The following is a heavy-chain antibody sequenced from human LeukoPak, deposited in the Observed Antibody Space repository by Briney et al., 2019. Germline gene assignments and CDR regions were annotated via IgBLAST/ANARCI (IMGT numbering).Heavy chain of an antibody. J-gene: IGHJ4*02. CDR3: ARGSMVRGATGY. D-gene: IGHD3-10*01. V-gene: IGHV4-59*01. CDR1: GGSISSYY. CDR2: IYYSGST. Sequence: SETLSLTCTVSGGSISSYYWSWIRQPPGKGLEWIGYIYYSGSTNYNPSLKSRVTISVVTSKNQFSLKLSSVTAADTAVYYCARGSMVRGATGYWGQGTLVTVSS.